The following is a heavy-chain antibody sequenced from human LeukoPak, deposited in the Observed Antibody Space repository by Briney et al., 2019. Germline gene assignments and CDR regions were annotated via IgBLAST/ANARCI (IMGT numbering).Heavy chain of an antibody. J-gene: IGHJ5*02. CDR2: IIPIFGTA. D-gene: IGHD1-26*01. Sequence: AVKVSCKASGGTFRTSGVNWVRQAPGQGLEWMGGIIPIFGTANYAQKFQGRVTITADESTSTAYMELSSLRSEDTAVYYCARGAGATYNWFDPWGQGTLVTVSS. V-gene: IGHV1-69*13. CDR1: GGTFRTSG. CDR3: ARGAGATYNWFDP.